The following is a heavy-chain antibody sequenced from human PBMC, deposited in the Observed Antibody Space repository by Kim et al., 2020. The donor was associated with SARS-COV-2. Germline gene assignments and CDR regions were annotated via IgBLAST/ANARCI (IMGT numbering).Heavy chain of an antibody. CDR2: IDPSDSYT. CDR3: ARHDLGLVVPAAFSY. CDR1: GYSFTSYW. D-gene: IGHD2-2*01. J-gene: IGHJ4*02. V-gene: IGHV5-10-1*01. Sequence: GESLKISCKGSGYSFTSYWISWVRQMPGKGLEWMGRIDPSDSYTNYSPSFQGHVTISADKSISTAYLQWSSLKASDTAMYYCARHDLGLVVPAAFSYWGQGTLVTVSS.